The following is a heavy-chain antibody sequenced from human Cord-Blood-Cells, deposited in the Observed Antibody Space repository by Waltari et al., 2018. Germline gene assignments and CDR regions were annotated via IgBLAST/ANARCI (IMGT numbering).Heavy chain of an antibody. Sequence: QVQLVQSGAEVKKPGSSVKVSCKASGGTFSSYAISWVRHAPGQGLEWMGRLSPFLGIANYAPKFQGRVKITAYKSTSTGYMELSRLRSEDTAVYYCAREGDFGYSSSSFDYWGQGTLVSVSS. J-gene: IGHJ4*02. CDR2: LSPFLGIA. CDR1: GGTFSSYA. D-gene: IGHD6-6*01. V-gene: IGHV1-69*09. CDR3: AREGDFGYSSSSFDY.